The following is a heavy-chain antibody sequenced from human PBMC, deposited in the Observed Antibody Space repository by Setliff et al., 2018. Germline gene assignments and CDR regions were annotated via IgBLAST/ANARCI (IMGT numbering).Heavy chain of an antibody. D-gene: IGHD2-21*02. CDR3: ARDLGHGGDSDY. CDR2: IGHTGSI. CDR1: GYSISSGYI. V-gene: IGHV4-38-2*02. Sequence: PSETLSLTCTVSGYSISSGYIWGLIRQPPGKGLEWVGNIGHTGSINYNPPLKSRLTISRDTSKNQVSLKLNSVTATDTAVYYCARDLGHGGDSDYWGQGILVTVSS. J-gene: IGHJ4*02.